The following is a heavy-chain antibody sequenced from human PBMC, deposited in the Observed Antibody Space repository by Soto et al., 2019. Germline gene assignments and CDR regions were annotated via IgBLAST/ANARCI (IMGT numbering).Heavy chain of an antibody. J-gene: IGHJ4*02. Sequence: QVQLQESGPGLVEPAGTLSLTCTVSNESTSSNTWWTWVRQPPGKGLEWIAEIYHTGSTSYSPSLQSRVTISVDKSKNQFSLKVTSVTAADTAIYFCARLGYGDSLYYFDYWGQGALVTVSS. CDR3: ARLGYGDSLYYFDY. CDR1: NESTSSNTW. V-gene: IGHV4-4*01. CDR2: IYHTGST. D-gene: IGHD4-17*01.